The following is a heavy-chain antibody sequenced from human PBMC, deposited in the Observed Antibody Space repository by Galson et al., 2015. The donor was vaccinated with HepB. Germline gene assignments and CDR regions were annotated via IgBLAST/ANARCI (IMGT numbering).Heavy chain of an antibody. V-gene: IGHV1-18*01. D-gene: IGHD2-2*02. Sequence: SVKVSCKASGYTFTSYGISWVRQAPGQGLEWMGWISAYNGNTNYAQKLQGRVTMTTDTSTSTAYMELRSLRSDDTAVYYCARAPDIVVVPAAIRHYYYGMDVWGQGTTVTVSS. J-gene: IGHJ6*02. CDR1: GYTFTSYG. CDR3: ARAPDIVVVPAAIRHYYYGMDV. CDR2: ISAYNGNT.